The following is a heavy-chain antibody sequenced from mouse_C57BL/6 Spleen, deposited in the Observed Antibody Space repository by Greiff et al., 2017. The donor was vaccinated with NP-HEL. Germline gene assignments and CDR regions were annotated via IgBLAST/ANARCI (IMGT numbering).Heavy chain of an antibody. CDR3: ARSGTTVVASYYFDY. J-gene: IGHJ2*01. Sequence: QVQLQQPGAELVKPGASVKLSCKASGYTFTSYWMQWVKQRPGQGLEWIGEIDPSDSYTNYNQKFKGKATLTVDTSSSTAYMQLSSLTSEDSAVYYCARSGTTVVASYYFDYWGQGTTLTVSS. CDR2: IDPSDSYT. CDR1: GYTFTSYW. D-gene: IGHD1-1*01. V-gene: IGHV1-50*01.